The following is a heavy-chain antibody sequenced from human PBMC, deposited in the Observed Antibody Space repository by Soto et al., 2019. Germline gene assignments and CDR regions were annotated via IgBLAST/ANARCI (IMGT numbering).Heavy chain of an antibody. V-gene: IGHV4-34*01. J-gene: IGHJ2*01. D-gene: IGHD1-1*01. CDR3: ARGRKTGSYWYFDL. CDR2: INHSGST. Sequence: SPILCLTGAVYGGSFSGHYWSWFRQPPGKGLGWIGEINHSGSTNYTPPVKTRVTISVDTSKKQFSLKLSSVTAAATAVYYCARGRKTGSYWYFDLWGRGTLVT. CDR1: GGSFSGHY.